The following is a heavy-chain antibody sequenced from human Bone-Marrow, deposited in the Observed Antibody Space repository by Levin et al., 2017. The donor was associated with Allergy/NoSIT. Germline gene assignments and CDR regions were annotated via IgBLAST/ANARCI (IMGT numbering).Heavy chain of an antibody. J-gene: IGHJ5*02. Sequence: KISCKASGGTFSSYAISWVRQAPGQGLEWMGGIIPIFGTANYAQKFQGRVTITADKSTSTAYMELSSLRSEDTAVYYCARDAYYDSSGYYSYWFDPWGQGTLVTVSS. CDR3: ARDAYYDSSGYYSYWFDP. CDR2: IIPIFGTA. V-gene: IGHV1-69*06. CDR1: GGTFSSYA. D-gene: IGHD3-22*01.